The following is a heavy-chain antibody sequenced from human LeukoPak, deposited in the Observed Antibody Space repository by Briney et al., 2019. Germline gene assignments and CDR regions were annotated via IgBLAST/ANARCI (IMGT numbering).Heavy chain of an antibody. CDR1: GYSFTYYW. V-gene: IGHV5-51*01. J-gene: IGHJ4*02. CDR3: ARQDGNSKYYFDY. CDR2: IYPGDSDT. Sequence: GESLKISCKGSGYSFTYYWIGWVRHMPGKGLDWMGIIYPGDSDTRYRPSFQGQVTISVDKSISTAYLQWSRLKASDTAMYYCARQDGNSKYYFDYWGQGTLVTVSS. D-gene: IGHD1-1*01.